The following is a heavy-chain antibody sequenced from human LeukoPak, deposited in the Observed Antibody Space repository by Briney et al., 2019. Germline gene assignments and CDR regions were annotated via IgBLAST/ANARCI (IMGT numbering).Heavy chain of an antibody. V-gene: IGHV4-4*02. CDR1: GXSISSTNW. D-gene: IGHD4-17*01. CDR2: ISLSGLT. Sequence: SGTLSLTCGVSGXSISSTNWYSWVRQPPGQGLEWIGEISLSGLTNYNPSLKSRVTISVDTSKNQFSLKLSSVTAADTAVYYCARGEDGDYYFQHWGQGTLVTVSS. CDR3: ARGEDGDYYFQH. J-gene: IGHJ1*01.